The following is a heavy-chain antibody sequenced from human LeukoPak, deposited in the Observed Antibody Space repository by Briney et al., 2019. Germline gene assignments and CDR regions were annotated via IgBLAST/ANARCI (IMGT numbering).Heavy chain of an antibody. CDR2: ISSTSSYI. D-gene: IGHD6-13*01. CDR1: EFTFSSYS. V-gene: IGHV3-21*04. CDR3: AKRPRGSSSWYYFDY. Sequence: GGSLRLSCAASEFTFSSYSMNWVRQAPGKGLEWVSSISSTSSYIYYADSVKGRFTISRDNSKNTLYLQLNSLRAEDTALYYCAKRPRGSSSWYYFDYWGQGTLVTVSS. J-gene: IGHJ4*02.